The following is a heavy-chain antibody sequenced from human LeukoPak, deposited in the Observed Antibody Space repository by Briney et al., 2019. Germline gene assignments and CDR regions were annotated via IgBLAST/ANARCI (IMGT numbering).Heavy chain of an antibody. Sequence: SETLSLTCIVSGGSINTYYWSWSRQPPGKGLEWIAYIDDSGNTNYNPSLKSRVTISVDTSRNEFSLKVNYVTAADTAVYYCARHLAAPLGGVRFSDYWGQGTLVIVSS. D-gene: IGHD2-8*02. CDR3: ARHLAAPLGGVRFSDY. CDR1: GGSINTYY. J-gene: IGHJ4*02. V-gene: IGHV4-59*08. CDR2: IDDSGNT.